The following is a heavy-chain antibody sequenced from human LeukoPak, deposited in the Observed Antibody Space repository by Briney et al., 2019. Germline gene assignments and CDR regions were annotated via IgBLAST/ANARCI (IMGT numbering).Heavy chain of an antibody. J-gene: IGHJ5*02. D-gene: IGHD2-2*01. CDR2: INHSGST. Sequence: SETLSLTCAVYGGSFSGYYWSWIRQPPGKGLEWIGEINHSGSTNYNPSLKSRVTISVDTSKNQLSLKLSSVTAADTAVYYCARGPIVVVPAAMPSGFDPWGQGTLVTVSS. CDR3: ARGPIVVVPAAMPSGFDP. CDR1: GGSFSGYY. V-gene: IGHV4-34*01.